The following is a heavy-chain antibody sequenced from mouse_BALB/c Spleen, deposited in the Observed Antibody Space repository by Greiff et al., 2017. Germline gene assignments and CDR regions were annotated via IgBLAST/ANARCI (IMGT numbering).Heavy chain of an antibody. D-gene: IGHD1-2*01. V-gene: IGHV5-6-5*01. Sequence: DVKLVESGGGLVKPGGSLKLSCAASGFTFSSYAMSWVRQTPEKRLEWVASISSGGSTYYPDSVKGRFTISRDNARNILYLQMSSLRSEDTAMYYCARGITTAPYYFDYWGQGTTLTVSS. CDR1: GFTFSSYA. CDR3: ARGITTAPYYFDY. CDR2: ISSGGST. J-gene: IGHJ2*01.